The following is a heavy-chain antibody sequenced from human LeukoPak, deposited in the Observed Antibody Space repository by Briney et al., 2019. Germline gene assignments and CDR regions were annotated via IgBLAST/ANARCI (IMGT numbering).Heavy chain of an antibody. Sequence: GGSLRLSCAASGFTFSSYWMSWVRQAPGKGLEWVANIKQDGNEKYYVDSVKGRFTISRDNAKNSLYLQMNSLRAEDTALYYCARGSRIVGATTAFDYWGQGTLVTVSS. J-gene: IGHJ4*02. CDR1: GFTFSSYW. CDR3: ARGSRIVGATTAFDY. CDR2: IKQDGNEK. D-gene: IGHD1-26*01. V-gene: IGHV3-7*01.